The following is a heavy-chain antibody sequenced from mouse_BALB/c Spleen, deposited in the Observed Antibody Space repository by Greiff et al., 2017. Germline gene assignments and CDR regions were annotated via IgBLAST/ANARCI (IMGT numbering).Heavy chain of an antibody. D-gene: IGHD1-2*01. J-gene: IGHJ4*01. V-gene: IGHV2-9*02. CDR3: AREATHYAMDY. Sequence: VKLMESGPGLVAPSQSLSITCTVSGFSLTSYGVHWVRQPPGKGLEWLGVIWAGGSTNYNSALMSRLSISKDNSKSQVFLKMNSLQTDDTAMYYCAREATHYAMDYWGQGTSVTVSS. CDR2: IWAGGST. CDR1: GFSLTSYG.